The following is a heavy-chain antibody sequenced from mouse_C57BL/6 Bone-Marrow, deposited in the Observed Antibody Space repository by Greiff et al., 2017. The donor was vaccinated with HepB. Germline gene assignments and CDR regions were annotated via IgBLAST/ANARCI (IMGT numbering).Heavy chain of an antibody. CDR3: ARGVVAVYWYFDV. J-gene: IGHJ1*03. V-gene: IGHV5-12*01. CDR1: GFTFSDYY. Sequence: EVQLVESGGGLVQPGGSLKLSCAASGFTFSDYYMYWVRQTPEKRLEWVAYISNGGGSTYYPDTVKGRFTISRDNAKNTLYLQMSRLKSEDTAMYYCARGVVAVYWYFDVWGTGTTVTVSS. D-gene: IGHD1-1*01. CDR2: ISNGGGST.